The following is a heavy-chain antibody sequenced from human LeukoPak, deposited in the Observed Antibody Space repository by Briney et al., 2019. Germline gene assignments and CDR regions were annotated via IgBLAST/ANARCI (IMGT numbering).Heavy chain of an antibody. CDR3: AKDPRTAAVYYFDY. Sequence: PGGSLRLSCVASGFTFSSYAMHWVRQAPGKGLEWVAVIARDGRDKHHADSVKGRFTISRDNSKDTLYLQMDSLRAEDTAVYFCAKDPRTAAVYYFDYWGQGILVTVSS. CDR1: GFTFSSYA. D-gene: IGHD6-13*01. V-gene: IGHV3-30*18. CDR2: IARDGRDK. J-gene: IGHJ4*02.